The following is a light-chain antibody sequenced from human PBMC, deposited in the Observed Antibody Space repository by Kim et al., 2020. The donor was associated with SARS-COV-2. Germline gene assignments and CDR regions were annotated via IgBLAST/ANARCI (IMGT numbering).Light chain of an antibody. V-gene: IGKV1-5*03. CDR2: KAS. CDR3: QQYNTYPFT. Sequence: DIQMTQSPSTLPASVGDRVTITCRASQSISTSLAWYHQKPGKAPNLLIYKASSLESGVPSRFSGSGSGTDFTLTISGLQPEDFGTYFCQQYNTYPFTFGQGTKLEI. J-gene: IGKJ2*01. CDR1: QSISTS.